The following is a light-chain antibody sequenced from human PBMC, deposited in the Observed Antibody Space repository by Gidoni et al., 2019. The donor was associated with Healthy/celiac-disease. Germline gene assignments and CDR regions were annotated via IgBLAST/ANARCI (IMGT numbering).Light chain of an antibody. CDR2: GAS. CDR1: QSVISSY. Sequence: VLTHSPGTLSLSPGERATLSCRASQSVISSYLAWYQQKPGQAPRLLIYGASSRATGIPDRFSGSGSGTDFTLTISRLEPEDFAVYYCQQYGSSPRTFGQGTKVEIK. CDR3: QQYGSSPRT. V-gene: IGKV3-20*01. J-gene: IGKJ1*01.